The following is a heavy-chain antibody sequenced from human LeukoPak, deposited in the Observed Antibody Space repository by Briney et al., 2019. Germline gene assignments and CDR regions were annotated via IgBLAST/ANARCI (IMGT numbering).Heavy chain of an antibody. CDR3: AKDLGTMIVGYFHH. V-gene: IGHV3-23*01. D-gene: IGHD3-22*01. CDR2: ISASGGSP. Sequence: GGSLRLSCAASGFTFSSYAMSWVRQAPGKGLEWVSAISASGGSPYYADSVKGRFTISRDISKNTLYLQMNSLRAEDTALYYCAKDLGTMIVGYFHHWGQGTLVTVPS. J-gene: IGHJ1*01. CDR1: GFTFSSYA.